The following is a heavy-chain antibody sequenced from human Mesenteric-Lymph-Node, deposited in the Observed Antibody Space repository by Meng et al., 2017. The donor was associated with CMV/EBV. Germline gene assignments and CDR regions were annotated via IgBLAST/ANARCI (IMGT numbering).Heavy chain of an antibody. CDR3: VTLTVAGTGDAFDI. Sequence: ASVKVSCKASGYTFTSYDINWVRQATGQGLEWMGWMNPNSGNTGYAQKFQGRVTITRNTSISTAYMELSSLRSEDTAVYYCVTLTVAGTGDAFDIWGPGTKVTVSS. V-gene: IGHV1-8*03. D-gene: IGHD6-19*01. CDR2: MNPNSGNT. CDR1: GYTFTSYD. J-gene: IGHJ3*02.